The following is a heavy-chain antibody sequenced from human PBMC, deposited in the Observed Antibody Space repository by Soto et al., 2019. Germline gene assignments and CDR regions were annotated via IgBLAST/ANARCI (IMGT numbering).Heavy chain of an antibody. V-gene: IGHV1-69*06. D-gene: IGHD6-19*01. J-gene: IGHJ5*02. CDR1: GGTFSSYA. CDR2: IIPIFGTA. CDR3: ARGRIAVAGIPRWFDP. Sequence: QVQLVQSGAEVKKPGSSVKVSCKASGGTFSSYAISWVRQAPGQGLEWRGGIIPIFGTANYAQKFQGRVTITADKSTSTAYMELSSLRSEDTAVYYCARGRIAVAGIPRWFDPWGQGTLVTVSS.